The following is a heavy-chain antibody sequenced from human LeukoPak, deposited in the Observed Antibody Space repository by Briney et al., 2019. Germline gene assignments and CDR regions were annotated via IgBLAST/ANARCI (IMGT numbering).Heavy chain of an antibody. CDR2: IKQDGSEK. CDR1: GFTFSTYA. D-gene: IGHD2-21*01. V-gene: IGHV3-7*01. Sequence: PGGSLRLSCAASGFTFSTYAMHWVRQAPGKGLEWVANIKQDGSEKYYVDSVRGRFTISRDNAKNSLYLQMNSLRAEDTAVYYCARDRIVEPWGQGTLVTVSS. J-gene: IGHJ5*02. CDR3: ARDRIVEP.